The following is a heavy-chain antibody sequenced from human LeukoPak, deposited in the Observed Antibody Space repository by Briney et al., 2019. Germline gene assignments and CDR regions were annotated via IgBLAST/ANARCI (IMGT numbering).Heavy chain of an antibody. Sequence: PSETLSLTCTVSGGSISSYYWSWIRQPAGKGLEWIGRIYTGGSTNYNPSLKSRVTMSVDTSKNQFSLKLSSVTAADTAVYYCARDLVVVAAYNWFDPWGQGTLVTVSS. J-gene: IGHJ5*02. D-gene: IGHD2-15*01. CDR2: IYTGGST. CDR1: GGSISSYY. CDR3: ARDLVVVAAYNWFDP. V-gene: IGHV4-4*07.